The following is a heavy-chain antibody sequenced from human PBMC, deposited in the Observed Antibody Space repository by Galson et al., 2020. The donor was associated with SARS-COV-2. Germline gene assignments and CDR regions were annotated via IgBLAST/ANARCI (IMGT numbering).Heavy chain of an antibody. J-gene: IGHJ3*02. Sequence: ASVKVSCKASGYTFTRYFITWVRQAPGQGLEWMGWINTYDRNTNYEQKFQGRVTMTTDTSTNTAYMELTSLRSDDTAVYYCTRVLRGGDAFDTWGQGTMVSVSS. CDR1: GYTFTRYF. V-gene: IGHV1-18*04. CDR2: INTYDRNT. D-gene: IGHD3-10*01. CDR3: TRVLRGGDAFDT.